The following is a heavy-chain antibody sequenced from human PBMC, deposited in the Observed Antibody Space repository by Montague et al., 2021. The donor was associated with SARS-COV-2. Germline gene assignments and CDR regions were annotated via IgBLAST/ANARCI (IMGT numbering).Heavy chain of an antibody. Sequence: SETLSLTCTVSGGSISTSSYYWAWIRQPPGKGLEWIGSIYYSGSTYYNPSLKSRVTISVDTSKNQFSLKLSSVTAADTAVYYCARDLRRGFDPWGQGTLVTVSS. CDR3: ARDLRRGFDP. CDR1: GGSISTSSYY. J-gene: IGHJ5*02. CDR2: IYYSGST. V-gene: IGHV4-39*07.